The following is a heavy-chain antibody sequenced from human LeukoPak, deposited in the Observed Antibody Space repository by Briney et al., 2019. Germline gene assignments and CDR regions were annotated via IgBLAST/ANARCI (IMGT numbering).Heavy chain of an antibody. CDR2: IYYSGST. V-gene: IGHV4-59*08. J-gene: IGHJ4*02. Sequence: SSETLSLTCTVSGGSISSYYWSWIRQPPGKGLEWIGYIYYSGSTNYNPSLKSRVTISVDTSKNQFSLKLSSVTAADTAVYYCVRHDRYGDYFFDYWGQGTLVTVSS. CDR1: GGSISSYY. CDR3: VRHDRYGDYFFDY. D-gene: IGHD4-17*01.